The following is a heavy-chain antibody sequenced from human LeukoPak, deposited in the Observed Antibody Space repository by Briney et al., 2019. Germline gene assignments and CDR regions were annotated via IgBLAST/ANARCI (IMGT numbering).Heavy chain of an antibody. D-gene: IGHD3-22*01. J-gene: IGHJ4*02. CDR2: MNPNSGNT. Sequence: SVKVSCKASGYTFTSYDINWVRQATGQGLEWMGWMNPNSGNTGYAQKFQGRVTMTRNTSISTAYMELSSLRSEDTAVYYCARGRGYYYDSSGYYYFDYWGQGTLVTVSS. CDR3: ARGRGYYYDSSGYYYFDY. V-gene: IGHV1-8*01. CDR1: GYTFTSYD.